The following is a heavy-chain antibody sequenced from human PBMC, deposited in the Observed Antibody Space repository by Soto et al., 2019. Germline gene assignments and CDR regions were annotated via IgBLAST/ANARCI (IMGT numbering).Heavy chain of an antibody. CDR3: ARAVSTVPAATYYYYYGMDI. V-gene: IGHV4-59*02. Sequence: SETLSLTCTVSGGSVSSYYWGWIRQPPGKGLEWIGYIYYSGNTSYNTSLKNRVTISVDTSKTQFSLKLSSVTAADTAVYYCARAVSTVPAATYYYYYGMDIWGQGTTVTVSS. CDR2: IYYSGNT. CDR1: GGSVSSYY. D-gene: IGHD2-2*01. J-gene: IGHJ6*02.